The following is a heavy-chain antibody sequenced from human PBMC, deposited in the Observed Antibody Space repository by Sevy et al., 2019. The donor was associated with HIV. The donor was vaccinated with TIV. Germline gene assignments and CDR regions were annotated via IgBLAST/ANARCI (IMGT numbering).Heavy chain of an antibody. CDR2: ISYDEST. J-gene: IGHJ4*02. CDR1: GFTFSSYS. V-gene: IGHV3-64D*06. Sequence: GGSLRLSCSASGFTFSSYSMHWVRQAPGKGLEYVSAISYDESTFYADSMKGRCTISRDNSKDTLYLQMNSLKTEDTAVYYCVRNGRHLYDYWGQGALVTVSS. CDR3: VRNGRHLYDY. D-gene: IGHD2-15*01.